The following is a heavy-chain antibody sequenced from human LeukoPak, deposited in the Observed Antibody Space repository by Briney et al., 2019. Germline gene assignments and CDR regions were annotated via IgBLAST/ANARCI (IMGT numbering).Heavy chain of an antibody. J-gene: IGHJ4*02. CDR2: ISYDGSNK. V-gene: IGHV3-30-3*01. CDR1: GFTFSSYA. CDR3: AREPFWSGYYSNLHFDY. Sequence: PGRSLRLSCAASGFTFSSYAMHWVRQAPCKGLEWVAVISYDGSNKYYADSVKGRFTISRDNAKNSLYLQMNSLRAEDTAVYYCAREPFWSGYYSNLHFDYWGQGTLVTVSS. D-gene: IGHD3-3*01.